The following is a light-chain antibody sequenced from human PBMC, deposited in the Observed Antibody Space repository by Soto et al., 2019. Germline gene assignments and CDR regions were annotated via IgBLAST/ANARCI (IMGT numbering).Light chain of an antibody. J-gene: IGLJ1*01. CDR1: NIGSKS. CDR3: QVWNSRSDHPYV. Sequence: SYELTQPPSVSVAPGETARISCGGNNIGSKSVHWYQQKPGQAPVLVIYYDNDRPSGIPERFSGSNSGNTATLTISRVEAGDDADYYCQVWNSRSDHPYVFGAGTKLTVL. V-gene: IGLV3-21*04. CDR2: YDN.